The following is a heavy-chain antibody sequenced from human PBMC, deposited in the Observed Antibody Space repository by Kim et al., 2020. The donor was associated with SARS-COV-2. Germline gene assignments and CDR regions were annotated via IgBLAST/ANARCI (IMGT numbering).Heavy chain of an antibody. CDR3: ARGRLMITFGGVIATPFDY. V-gene: IGHV4-34*01. J-gene: IGHJ4*02. D-gene: IGHD3-16*02. Sequence: SRVTISVDTSKNQFSLKLSSVTAADTAVYYCARGRLMITFGGVIATPFDYWGQGTLVTVSS.